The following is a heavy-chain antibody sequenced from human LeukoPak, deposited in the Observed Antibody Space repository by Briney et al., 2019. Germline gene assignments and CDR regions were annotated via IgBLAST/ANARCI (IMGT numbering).Heavy chain of an antibody. CDR2: ILYDGSND. CDR1: GFTFGDFA. D-gene: IGHD3-10*01. J-gene: IGHJ4*02. V-gene: IGHV3-30*04. CDR3: ARDRLWSGDGSPFDY. Sequence: PGGSLRLSCAASGFTFGDFAMYWVRQAPGKGLEWVASILYDGSNDNYAASVKGRFTISRDNSKSTLYLQMDDLRDEDTAVYYCARDRLWSGDGSPFDYWGQGNLVTVSS.